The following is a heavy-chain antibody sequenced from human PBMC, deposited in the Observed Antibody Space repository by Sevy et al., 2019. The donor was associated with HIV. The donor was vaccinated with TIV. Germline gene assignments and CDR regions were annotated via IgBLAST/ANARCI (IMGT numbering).Heavy chain of an antibody. CDR3: ARASGGLRGGGMDV. CDR1: GFTFSSYA. Sequence: GGYLRLSCAASGFTFSSYAMHWVRQAPGKGLEWLAVISYDGSNKYYADSVKGRFTISRDNSKNTLYLQMNSLRAEDTATSYCARASGGLRGGGMDVWGQGTTVTVSS. D-gene: IGHD3-10*01. V-gene: IGHV3-30-3*01. CDR2: ISYDGSNK. J-gene: IGHJ6*02.